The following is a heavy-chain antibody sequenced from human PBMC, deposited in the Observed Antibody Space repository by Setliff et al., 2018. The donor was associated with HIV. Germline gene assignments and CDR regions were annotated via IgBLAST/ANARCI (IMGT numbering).Heavy chain of an antibody. CDR1: GASIRNHY. Sequence: SETLSLTCTVSGASIRNHYWSWVRQPPGKGLEWIGYIYNSGITNYNPSLESRVTISVDTSKNQFSLKVSSVTAADTAVYFCARGQDGHSVLFDYWGQGALVTVSS. D-gene: IGHD2-15*01. CDR2: IYNSGIT. V-gene: IGHV4-59*11. J-gene: IGHJ4*02. CDR3: ARGQDGHSVLFDY.